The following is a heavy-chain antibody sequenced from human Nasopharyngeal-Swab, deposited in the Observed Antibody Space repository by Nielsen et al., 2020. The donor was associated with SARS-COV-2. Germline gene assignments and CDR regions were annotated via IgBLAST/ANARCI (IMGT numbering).Heavy chain of an antibody. CDR1: GFTFSSDV. V-gene: IGHV3-23*01. CDR2: FSGSDGAT. CDR3: ASRPARSQWNYEAY. Sequence: GEFLKISCAASGFTFSSDVMSWVRQAPGRGLEWVSAFSGSDGATYYADSVKGRFTISRDNSKNTLYLQMNSLRAEDTAIYYCASRPARSQWNYEAYWGQGTLITVSS. D-gene: IGHD1-7*01. J-gene: IGHJ4*02.